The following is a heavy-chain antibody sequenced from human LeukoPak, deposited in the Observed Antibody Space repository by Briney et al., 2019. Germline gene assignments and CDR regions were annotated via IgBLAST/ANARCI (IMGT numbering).Heavy chain of an antibody. CDR1: GFTFSKYD. CDR2: ISDSGDQT. CDR3: AKEITLTTAYFDY. J-gene: IGHJ4*02. Sequence: PGGSLRLSCVASGFTFSKYDMSWVRQAPGKGQEWVSGISDSGDQTYYADSVRARFTISRDNSKNTLYLQVNSLRAEDTALYYCAKEITLTTAYFDYWGQGTLVTVSS. V-gene: IGHV3-23*01. D-gene: IGHD4-17*01.